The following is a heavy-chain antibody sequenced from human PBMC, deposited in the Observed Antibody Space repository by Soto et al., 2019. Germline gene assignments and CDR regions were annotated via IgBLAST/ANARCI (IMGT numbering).Heavy chain of an antibody. CDR2: IYPGDSDT. V-gene: IGHV5-51*01. Sequence: GESLKISCSGSGYSFTSYWIGWVRQMPWKGLEWMGIIYPGDSDTRYSPSFQGQVTISADKSISTAYLQWSSLKASDTAMYYCARASCSGGSCYSDAFDIWGQGTMVTVSS. J-gene: IGHJ3*02. CDR1: GYSFTSYW. CDR3: ARASCSGGSCYSDAFDI. D-gene: IGHD2-15*01.